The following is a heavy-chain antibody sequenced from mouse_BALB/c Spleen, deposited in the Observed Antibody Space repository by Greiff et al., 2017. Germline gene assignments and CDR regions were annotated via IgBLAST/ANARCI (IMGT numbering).Heavy chain of an antibody. V-gene: IGHV5-4*02. CDR3: ARDGDGDAMDY. J-gene: IGHJ4*01. CDR1: GFTFSDYY. Sequence: EVQVVESGGGLVKPGGSLKLSCAASGFTFSDYYMYWVRQTPEKRLEWVATISDGGSYTYYPDSVKGRFTISRDNAKNNLYLQMSSLKSEDTAMYYCARDGDGDAMDYWGQGTSVTVSS. CDR2: ISDGGSYT.